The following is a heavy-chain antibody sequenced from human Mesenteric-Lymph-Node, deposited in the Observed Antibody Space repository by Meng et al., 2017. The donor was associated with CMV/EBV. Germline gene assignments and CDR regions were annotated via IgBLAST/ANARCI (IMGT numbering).Heavy chain of an antibody. CDR2: ISNDGRNK. D-gene: IGHD3-10*01. J-gene: IGHJ4*02. CDR3: AKGSRFGEDFDY. V-gene: IGHV3-30*18. CDR1: RCTFSNSG. Sequence: SCATSRCTFSNSGMHWVRQAPGKGLEWVAVISNDGRNKHYTDSVKGRFTISRDNSKNTLYLQMNSLRAEDTAVYYCAKGSRFGEDFDYWGQGTLVTVSS.